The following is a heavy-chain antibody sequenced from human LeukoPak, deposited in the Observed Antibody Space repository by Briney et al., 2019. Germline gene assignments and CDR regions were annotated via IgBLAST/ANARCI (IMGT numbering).Heavy chain of an antibody. CDR2: IYYSGST. CDR1: GDSISSYY. D-gene: IGHD7-27*01. CDR3: TRGGSSNWDLKGAFDI. V-gene: IGHV4-59*01. Sequence: SETLSLTCTVSGDSISSYYWSWIRQPPGKGLEWIGYIYYSGSTNYNPSLKSRVTISVDTSKNQFSLKLSSVTAADTAVYYSTRGGSSNWDLKGAFDIWGQGTMVTVSS. J-gene: IGHJ3*02.